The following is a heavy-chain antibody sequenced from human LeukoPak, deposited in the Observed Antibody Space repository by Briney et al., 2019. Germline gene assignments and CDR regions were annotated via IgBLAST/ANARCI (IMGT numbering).Heavy chain of an antibody. CDR2: INHSGST. V-gene: IGHV4-34*01. Sequence: PGGSLRLSCAASGFTFSSYWMSWVRQPPGKGLEWIGEINHSGSTNYNPSLKSRVTISVDTSKNQFSLKLSSVTAADTAVYYCARGRIAARPFDYWGQGTLVTVSS. J-gene: IGHJ4*02. CDR1: GFTFSSYW. D-gene: IGHD6-6*01. CDR3: ARGRIAARPFDY.